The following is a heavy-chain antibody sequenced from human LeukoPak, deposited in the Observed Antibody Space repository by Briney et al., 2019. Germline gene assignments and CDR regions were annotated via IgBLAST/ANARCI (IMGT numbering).Heavy chain of an antibody. CDR1: GGSISSSSYY. Sequence: SETLSLTCTVSGGSISSSSYYWDWIRQPPGKGLEWIGEINHSGSTNYNPSLKSRVTISVDTSKNQFSLKLSSVTAADTAVYYCARGRSSFLGPLDYWGQGTLVTVSS. CDR3: ARGRSSFLGPLDY. V-gene: IGHV4-39*07. J-gene: IGHJ4*02. CDR2: INHSGST. D-gene: IGHD3-3*01.